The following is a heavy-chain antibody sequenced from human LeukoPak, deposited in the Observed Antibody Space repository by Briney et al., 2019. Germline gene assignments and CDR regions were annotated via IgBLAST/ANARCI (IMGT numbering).Heavy chain of an antibody. J-gene: IGHJ4*02. D-gene: IGHD6-19*01. Sequence: GGSLRLSCAASRLTFSSSAMSWVRQAPGKGLEWVSSISGSGSDGSTYYADSVKGRFTISRDNVKNLLYLQMNSLRAEDTAVYYCARVQRGIAVALDYWGQGTLATVSS. CDR1: RLTFSSSA. CDR3: ARVQRGIAVALDY. V-gene: IGHV3-23*01. CDR2: ISGSGSDGST.